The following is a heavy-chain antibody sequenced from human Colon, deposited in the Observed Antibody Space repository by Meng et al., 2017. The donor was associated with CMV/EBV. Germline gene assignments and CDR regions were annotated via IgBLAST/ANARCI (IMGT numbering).Heavy chain of an antibody. CDR2: INTDDGDT. D-gene: IGHD5/OR15-5a*01. J-gene: IGHJ4*02. Sequence: QVQLVQSGFEVKRPGASVKVPCKASGYSFTGYYLHWLRQAPGQRLEWLGRINTDDGDTKYAPKFRGRATMTKDTSITTAYMELDGLTSDDTATYYCARDRASLYYQFDSWGQGTLVTVSS. V-gene: IGHV1-2*06. CDR1: GYSFTGYY. CDR3: ARDRASLYYQFDS.